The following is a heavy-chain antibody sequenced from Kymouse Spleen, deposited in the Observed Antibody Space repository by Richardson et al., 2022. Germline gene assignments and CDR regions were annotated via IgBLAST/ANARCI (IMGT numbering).Heavy chain of an antibody. D-gene: IGHD3-3*01. V-gene: IGHV3-33*01. CDR3: ARDQDFWSGYYAFDI. CDR1: GFTFSSYG. CDR2: IWYDGSNK. Sequence: QVQLVESGGGVVQPGRSLRLSCAASGFTFSSYGMHWVRQAPGKGLEWVAVIWYDGSNKYYADSVKGRFTISRDNSKNTLYLQMNSLRAEDTAVYYCARDQDFWSGYYAFDIWGQGTMVTVSS. J-gene: IGHJ3*02.